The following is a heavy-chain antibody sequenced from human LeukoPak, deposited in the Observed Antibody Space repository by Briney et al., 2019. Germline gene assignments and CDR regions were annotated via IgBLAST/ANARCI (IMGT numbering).Heavy chain of an antibody. CDR3: TRGYYGSGQHYYYYYYMDV. D-gene: IGHD3-10*01. Sequence: QAGGSLRLSCTASGFTFGDYAMSWFRQAPGKGLEWVGFIRSKAYGGTTEYAASVKGRFTISRDDSKSIAYLQMNSLKTEDTAVYYCTRGYYGSGQHYYYYYYMDVWGKGTTVTVSS. CDR2: IRSKAYGGTT. CDR1: GFTFGDYA. J-gene: IGHJ6*03. V-gene: IGHV3-49*03.